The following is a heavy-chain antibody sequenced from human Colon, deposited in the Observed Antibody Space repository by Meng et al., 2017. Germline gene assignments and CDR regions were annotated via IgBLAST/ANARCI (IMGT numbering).Heavy chain of an antibody. J-gene: IGHJ4*02. Sequence: VPLDEPRERLVKPGGSLRLACAVSGFTFPTAWMAWVRQTPGRGLEWVDRIKSNTNGGTTDYAAPVKGRFTISRDDSKSMVYLQMNSLNIEDTAMYYCGTDIYDWGQGTLVTVS. CDR3: GTDIYD. CDR2: IKSNTNGGTT. D-gene: IGHD2/OR15-2a*01. CDR1: GFTFPTAW. V-gene: IGHV3-15*01.